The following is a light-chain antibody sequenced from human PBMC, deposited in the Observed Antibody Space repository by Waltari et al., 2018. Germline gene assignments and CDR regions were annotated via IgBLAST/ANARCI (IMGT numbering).Light chain of an antibody. CDR1: SSHIGTNT. CDR3: AAWDDSLIGRV. J-gene: IGLJ2*01. Sequence: QSVLTQPPSTSGTPGQTVTSSCSGSSSHIGTNTVTWYQQFPGTAPKVLVFANYTRPSGVPDRFSASKSGTSASLVISGLQSEDEGDYFCAAWDDSLIGRVFGGGTTLTVL. V-gene: IGLV1-44*01. CDR2: ANY.